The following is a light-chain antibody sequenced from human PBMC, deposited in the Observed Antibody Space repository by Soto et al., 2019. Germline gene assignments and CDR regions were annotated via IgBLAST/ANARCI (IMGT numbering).Light chain of an antibody. CDR1: QSISSD. Sequence: EIVLTQSPATLSLSPGERAALSCRASQSISSDLAWYQQKPGQAPRLLIYDASDRATGIPGRFSGSGSGTDFTLTITSLEHEDFAVYYCQQRSNWPPITFGQGTRLEIK. V-gene: IGKV3-11*01. J-gene: IGKJ5*01. CDR2: DAS. CDR3: QQRSNWPPIT.